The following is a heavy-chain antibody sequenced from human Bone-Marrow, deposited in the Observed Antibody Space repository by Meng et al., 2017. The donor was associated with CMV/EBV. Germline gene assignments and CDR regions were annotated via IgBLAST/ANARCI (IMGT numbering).Heavy chain of an antibody. Sequence: GGSLRLSCAASGFTFSSYWMTWVRQAPGKGLEWVANIKRDGNERYYVDSVKGRFTISRDNAKNSLYLQMNSLRAEDTAVYYCARDIGDCTGSFCWDAFEVWGQGTVVTVSS. CDR1: GFTFSSYW. V-gene: IGHV3-7*01. D-gene: IGHD2-8*02. J-gene: IGHJ3*01. CDR2: IKRDGNER. CDR3: ARDIGDCTGSFCWDAFEV.